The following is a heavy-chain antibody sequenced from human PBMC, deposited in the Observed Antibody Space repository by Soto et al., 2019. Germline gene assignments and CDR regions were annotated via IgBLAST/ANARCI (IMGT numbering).Heavy chain of an antibody. CDR1: GYTFTGYY. Sequence: ASVKGSCKASGYTFTGYYMHWLRQAPGQGLEWMGWINPNSGGTNYAQKFQGWVTMTRDTSISTAYMELSRLRSGDTAVYYCARAGPHSGYDPTYYFDYWGQGTLVTVSS. D-gene: IGHD5-12*01. CDR2: INPNSGGT. CDR3: ARAGPHSGYDPTYYFDY. J-gene: IGHJ4*02. V-gene: IGHV1-2*04.